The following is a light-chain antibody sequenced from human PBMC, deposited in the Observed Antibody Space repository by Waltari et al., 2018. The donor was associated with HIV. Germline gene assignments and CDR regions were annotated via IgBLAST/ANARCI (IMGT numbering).Light chain of an antibody. Sequence: QSVLTQPISASGTPGQRVNISCSGSDSIIERHYVYWFQQLPGAAPKLLMYKNSQSASGVADRCSGSKAGTSAYLAGSGLRSEDEAEYYCATWDDSVTGFYGFGTGTRVSVL. CDR1: DSIIERHY. V-gene: IGLV1-47*01. J-gene: IGLJ1*01. CDR3: ATWDDSVTGFYG. CDR2: KNS.